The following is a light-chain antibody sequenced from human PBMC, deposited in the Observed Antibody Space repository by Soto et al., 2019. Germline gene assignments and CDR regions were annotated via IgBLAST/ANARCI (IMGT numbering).Light chain of an antibody. V-gene: IGKV3-15*01. CDR2: DTS. J-gene: IGKJ4*01. CDR3: QRYNNWPLT. CDR1: QSVGTS. Sequence: EIVLTQSPVTLSLSPGERGTLSCRASQSVGTSLAWYQQKPGQAPRLLIYDTSTRATGVPARFSGSRSGTEFTLTINSLQSEDFAVYYCQRYNNWPLTFGGGTKVESK.